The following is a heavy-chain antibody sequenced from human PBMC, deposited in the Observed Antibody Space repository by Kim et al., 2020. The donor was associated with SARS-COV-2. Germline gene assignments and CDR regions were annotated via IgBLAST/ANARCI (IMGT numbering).Heavy chain of an antibody. V-gene: IGHV3-30*18. CDR2: MSYDGSNK. CDR1: GFTFSTYG. Sequence: GGSLRLSCAASGFTFSTYGMHWVRQAPGKGLEWVAVMSYDGSNKYYADSVEGRFTISRDNSKHTLYLQMNSLRADDTAVYFCAKDSKRSGSGRLAYGMYVWCKGTTVTVS. J-gene: IGHJ6*04. D-gene: IGHD3-10*01. CDR3: AKDSKRSGSGRLAYGMYV.